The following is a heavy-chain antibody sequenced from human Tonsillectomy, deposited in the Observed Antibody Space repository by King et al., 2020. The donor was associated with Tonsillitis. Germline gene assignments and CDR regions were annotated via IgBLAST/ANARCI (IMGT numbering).Heavy chain of an antibody. J-gene: IGHJ4*02. Sequence: VQLQESGPGLVKPSETLSLTCTVSGGSISTYYWSWIRQPPGKGLEWIGFIHYSGSTNYNPSLKSRVTISVDTSKNQLSLRLSSVTAADTAVYYCARASSYFDYWGQGTLVTVSS. CDR2: IHYSGST. CDR1: GGSISTYY. CDR3: ARASSYFDY. V-gene: IGHV4-59*01.